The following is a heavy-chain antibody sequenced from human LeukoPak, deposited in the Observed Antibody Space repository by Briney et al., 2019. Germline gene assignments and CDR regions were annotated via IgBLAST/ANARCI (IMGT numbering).Heavy chain of an antibody. CDR3: ARGDGSGHEVYYYGMDV. CDR2: IIPIFGTA. CDR1: GGTFSSYA. V-gene: IGHV1-69*01. Sequence: GSSVKVSCKASGGTFSSYAISWVRQAPGQGLEWMEGIIPIFGTANYAQKFQGRVTITADESTSTAYMELSSLRSEDTAVYYCARGDGSGHEVYYYGMDVWGQGTTVTVSS. J-gene: IGHJ6*02. D-gene: IGHD5-12*01.